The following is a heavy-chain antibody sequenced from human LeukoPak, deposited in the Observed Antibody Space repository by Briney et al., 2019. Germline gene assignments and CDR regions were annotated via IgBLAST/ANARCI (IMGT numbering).Heavy chain of an antibody. Sequence: SETLSLTCTVSGGSISSYYWSWIRQPPGKGLEWIGYIYYSGSTNYNPSLKSRVTISVDTSKNQFSLKLSSATAADTAVYYCAREEQQLAYFDYWGQGTLVTVSS. CDR1: GGSISSYY. J-gene: IGHJ4*02. V-gene: IGHV4-59*01. CDR3: AREEQQLAYFDY. CDR2: IYYSGST. D-gene: IGHD6-13*01.